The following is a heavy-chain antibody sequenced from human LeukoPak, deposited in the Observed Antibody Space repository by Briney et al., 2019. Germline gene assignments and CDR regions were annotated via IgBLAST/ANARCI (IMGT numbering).Heavy chain of an antibody. D-gene: IGHD2-2*01. J-gene: IGHJ4*02. CDR2: ISAYNGNT. CDR1: GYTFTSYG. V-gene: IGHV1-18*01. Sequence: ASVKVSCKASGYTFTSYGISWVRQAPGQGLEWMGWISAYNGNTNYAQKLQGRVTMTTDTSTSTAYMELRSLRSDDTAVYYCAREVVGYCSSSSCYDLDYWGQGTLVTVS. CDR3: AREVVGYCSSSSCYDLDY.